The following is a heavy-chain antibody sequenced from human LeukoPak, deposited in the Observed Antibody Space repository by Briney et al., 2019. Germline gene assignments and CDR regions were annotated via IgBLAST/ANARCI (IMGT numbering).Heavy chain of an antibody. CDR3: ARDPPYYYDSSGYYRDAFDI. CDR2: IYTSGST. V-gene: IGHV4-4*07. Sequence: SETLSLTCTVSGGSISSYYWSWIRQPAGKGLEWIGRIYTSGSTNYNPSLKSRVTMSVDTSKNQFSLKLSSVTAADTAVYYCARDPPYYYDSSGYYRDAFDIWGQGTMVTVSS. D-gene: IGHD3-22*01. CDR1: GGSISSYY. J-gene: IGHJ3*02.